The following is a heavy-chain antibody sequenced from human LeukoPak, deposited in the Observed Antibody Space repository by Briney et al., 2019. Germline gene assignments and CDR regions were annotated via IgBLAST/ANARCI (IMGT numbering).Heavy chain of an antibody. J-gene: IGHJ3*02. V-gene: IGHV4-59*01. CDR3: AREGYDFWYRSDAFDI. Sequence: SETLSLTCTVSGAAIRGFYWSWFRQPPGKGLDWIGHISNTGTTTYNPSLKSRVTISEYMSENQFSLSLSSVTAADTAVYYCAREGYDFWYRSDAFDIWGQGTMVTVSS. CDR2: ISNTGTT. D-gene: IGHD3-3*01. CDR1: GAAIRGFY.